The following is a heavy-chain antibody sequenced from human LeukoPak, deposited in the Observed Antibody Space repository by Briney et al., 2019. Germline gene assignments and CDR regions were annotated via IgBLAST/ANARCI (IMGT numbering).Heavy chain of an antibody. D-gene: IGHD2-15*01. J-gene: IGHJ6*03. V-gene: IGHV1-46*01. CDR2: INPSGGST. CDR1: GYTFTSYY. Sequence: ASVKVSCKASGYTFTSYYMHWVRQAPGQGLEWMGIINPSGGSTSYAQKFQGRVTMTRDMSTSTVYMELSSLRSEDTAVYYCARDLCSGGSCPYYYYYMDVWGKGTTVTISS. CDR3: ARDLCSGGSCPYYYYYMDV.